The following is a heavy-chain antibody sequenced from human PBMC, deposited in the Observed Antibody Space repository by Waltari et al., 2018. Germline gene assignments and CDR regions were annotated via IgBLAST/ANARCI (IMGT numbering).Heavy chain of an antibody. CDR1: GFAVSSNY. D-gene: IGHD6-13*01. J-gene: IGHJ4*02. V-gene: IGHV3-53*01. CDR3: ASQIAAGY. CDR2: IYSGGST. Sequence: EVQLLESGGGLIQPGGSLRLPWADSGFAVSSNYMRWVRQAPGKGLEWVSVIYSGGSTYHADSAKGRFTISRDNSKNTLYLQMNSLRAEDTAVYYCASQIAAGYWGQGTLVTVSS.